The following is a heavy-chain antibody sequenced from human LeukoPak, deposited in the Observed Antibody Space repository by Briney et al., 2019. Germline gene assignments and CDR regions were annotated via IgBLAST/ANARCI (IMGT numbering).Heavy chain of an antibody. J-gene: IGHJ4*02. CDR3: ARVDGYYYDSSGYDL. Sequence: SETLSLTCTVSGGSISSGGYYWRWIRQHPGKGLEWIGYIYYSGSTYYKPSLKSRVTISVDTSKNQFSLKLSSVTAADTAVYYCARVDGYYYDSSGYDLWGQGTLVTVSS. CDR2: IYYSGST. CDR1: GGSISSGGYY. V-gene: IGHV4-31*03. D-gene: IGHD3-22*01.